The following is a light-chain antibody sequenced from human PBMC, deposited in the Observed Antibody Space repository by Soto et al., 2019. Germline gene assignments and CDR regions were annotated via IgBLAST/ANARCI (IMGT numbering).Light chain of an antibody. CDR1: QSVRSN. V-gene: IGKV3-15*01. Sequence: EIVMTQSLATLSVSPEDRVTLSCRASQSVRSNSAWYQQKPGQAPRLLIYGASTRATGLPARFSGSGYETGFTLTISSLQSEDFAVYYCQQYGSSLWTFGQGTKVDIK. CDR3: QQYGSSLWT. J-gene: IGKJ1*01. CDR2: GAS.